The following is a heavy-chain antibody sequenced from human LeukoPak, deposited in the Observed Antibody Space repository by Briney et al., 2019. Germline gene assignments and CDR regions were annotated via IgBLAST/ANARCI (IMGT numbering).Heavy chain of an antibody. Sequence: ASVKVSCKGSGGTFSSYAISWVRQAPGQGLEWMGGIIPIFGTANYAQKFQGRVTITADESTSTAYMELSSLRSEDTAVYYCARDSGIGYCSSTSCYAHAFDIWGQGTMVTVSS. CDR3: ARDSGIGYCSSTSCYAHAFDI. V-gene: IGHV1-69*01. J-gene: IGHJ3*02. D-gene: IGHD2-2*01. CDR2: IIPIFGTA. CDR1: GGTFSSYA.